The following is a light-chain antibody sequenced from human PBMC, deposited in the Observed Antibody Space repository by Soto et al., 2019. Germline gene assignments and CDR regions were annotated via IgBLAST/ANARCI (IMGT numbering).Light chain of an antibody. Sequence: QSVLTQPASVSGSPGQSITISCTGTSSDVGSYNLVSWYQQHPGKAPKLMIYEVSKRPSGVSNRFSGSKSGNTASLTISGLQADDEADYYCCSYAGSSIPYVFVTGTKVTVL. CDR1: SSDVGSYNL. CDR3: CSYAGSSIPYV. V-gene: IGLV2-23*02. J-gene: IGLJ1*01. CDR2: EVS.